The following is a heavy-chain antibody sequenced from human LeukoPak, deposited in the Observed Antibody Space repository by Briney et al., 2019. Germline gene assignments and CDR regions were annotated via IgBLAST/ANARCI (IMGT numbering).Heavy chain of an antibody. J-gene: IGHJ4*02. Sequence: SETLSLTCTVSGGSISSGDYYWSWIRQPPGKGLEWIGYIYYSGSTYYNPSLKSRVTISVGTSKNQFSLKLSSVTAADTAVYYCARDAEIRGSYRLPLWGQGTLVTVSS. CDR1: GGSISSGDYY. CDR3: ARDAEIRGSYRLPL. D-gene: IGHD3-16*02. V-gene: IGHV4-30-4*01. CDR2: IYYSGST.